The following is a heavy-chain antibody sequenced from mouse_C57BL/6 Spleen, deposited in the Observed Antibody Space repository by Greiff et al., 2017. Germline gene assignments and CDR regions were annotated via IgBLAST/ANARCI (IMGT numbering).Heavy chain of an antibody. CDR3: VAYYSNYVPAMDY. V-gene: IGHV14-2*01. Sequence: VQLQQSGAELVKPGASVKLSCTASGFNFKDYYMHWVKQRTEQGLEWIGRIDPEDGETKYAPKFQGKATITADSSSNTAYLQLSSLTSEDTAVYYCVAYYSNYVPAMDYWGQGTSVTVSS. CDR1: GFNFKDYY. J-gene: IGHJ4*01. CDR2: IDPEDGET. D-gene: IGHD2-5*01.